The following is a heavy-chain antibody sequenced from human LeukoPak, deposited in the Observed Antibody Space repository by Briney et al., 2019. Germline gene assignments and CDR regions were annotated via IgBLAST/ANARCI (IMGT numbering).Heavy chain of an antibody. J-gene: IGHJ4*02. CDR1: GLTFRNYA. CDR3: AKGGHYSFFDY. D-gene: IGHD2-15*01. V-gene: IGHV3-23*01. Sequence: GGSLRLSCAASGLTFRNYAMSWVREAPGKGLEWVSTISGDGTETSFADSVRGRFTISRDNSKSTVSLQMNSLRVEDMAVYYCAKGGHYSFFDYWGRGTLVIVSS. CDR2: ISGDGTET.